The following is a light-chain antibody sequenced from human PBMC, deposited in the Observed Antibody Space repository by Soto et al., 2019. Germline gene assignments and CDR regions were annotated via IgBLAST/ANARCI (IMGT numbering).Light chain of an antibody. J-gene: IGKJ1*01. CDR2: DAS. CDR3: QQYDSCAVT. V-gene: IGKV1-5*01. Sequence: DIQMTQSPSTLSASVGDTVTITCRASQRISGWLAWHQQKPGKAPKLLIYDASALKRGVPPRFSGSGSGTEFNLTSSSLQTDDGATHDGQQYDSCAVTFGQGTKVETK. CDR1: QRISGW.